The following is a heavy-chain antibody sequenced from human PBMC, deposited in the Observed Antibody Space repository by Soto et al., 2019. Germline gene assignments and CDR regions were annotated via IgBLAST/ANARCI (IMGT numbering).Heavy chain of an antibody. CDR2: MYYSGNT. Sequence: SETLSLTCTVSGGSITNYYWSWIRQPSGKRLAYIGYMYYSGNTYYNPSLKSRVIISGDASKNQFSLKLRSVTAAHTAVFYCLRVRSYSVYDFWGPGTLVTVSS. J-gene: IGHJ4*02. CDR1: GGSITNYY. D-gene: IGHD5-12*01. V-gene: IGHV4-59*12. CDR3: LRVRSYSVYDF.